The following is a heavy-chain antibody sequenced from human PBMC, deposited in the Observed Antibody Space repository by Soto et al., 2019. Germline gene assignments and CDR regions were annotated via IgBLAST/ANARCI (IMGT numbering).Heavy chain of an antibody. CDR1: GYTFTSYY. CDR2: INPSGGST. CDR3: ARGGTDYYDSSGYYRMDV. V-gene: IGHV1-46*01. D-gene: IGHD3-22*01. J-gene: IGHJ6*02. Sequence: ASVKVSCKASGYTFTSYYMHWVRQAPGQGLEWMGIINPSGGSTSYAQKFQGRVTMTRDTSTSTVYMELSSLRSEDMAVYYCARGGTDYYDSSGYYRMDVWGQGTTVTVS.